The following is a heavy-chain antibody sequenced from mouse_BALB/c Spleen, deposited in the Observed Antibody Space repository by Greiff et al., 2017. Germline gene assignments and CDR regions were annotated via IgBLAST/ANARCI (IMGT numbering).Heavy chain of an antibody. CDR2: ISNGGGST. V-gene: IGHV5-12-2*01. Sequence: EVQRVESGGGLVQPGGSLKLSCAASGFTFSSYTMSWVRQTPEKRLEWVAYISNGGGSTYYPDTVKGRFTISRDNAKNTLYLQMSSLKSEDTAMYYCARHLIYYDYERAMDYWGQGTSVTVSS. CDR3: ARHLIYYDYERAMDY. CDR1: GFTFSSYT. J-gene: IGHJ4*01. D-gene: IGHD2-4*01.